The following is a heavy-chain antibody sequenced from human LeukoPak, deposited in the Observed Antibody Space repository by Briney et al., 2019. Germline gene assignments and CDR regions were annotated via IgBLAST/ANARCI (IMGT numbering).Heavy chain of an antibody. V-gene: IGHV4-30-4*08. J-gene: IGHJ3*02. CDR3: ARDHIAAAGISDAFGI. D-gene: IGHD6-13*01. CDR1: GGSISSGDYY. Sequence: SETLSLTCTVSGGSISSGDYYWSWIRQPPGKGLEWIGYIYYSGSTYYNPSLTSRVTISVHTSKNQFSLKLSSVTAADTAVYYCARDHIAAAGISDAFGIWGQGTMVTVSS. CDR2: IYYSGST.